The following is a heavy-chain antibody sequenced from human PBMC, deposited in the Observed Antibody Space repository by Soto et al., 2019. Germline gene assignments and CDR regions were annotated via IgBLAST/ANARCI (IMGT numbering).Heavy chain of an antibody. CDR2: IIGSGGST. CDR1: GFTFSSYA. CDR3: AKGLQIYYFDY. D-gene: IGHD1-1*01. Sequence: EVQLLESGGGLVQPGGSLRLSCAASGFTFSSYAMSWVRQALGKGLEWVSAIIGSGGSTYYADSVKGRFTISRYNSKNTLYLQMNSRRAEDTAVYYCAKGLQIYYFDYKSQGTLVNVSS. J-gene: IGHJ4*02. V-gene: IGHV3-23*01.